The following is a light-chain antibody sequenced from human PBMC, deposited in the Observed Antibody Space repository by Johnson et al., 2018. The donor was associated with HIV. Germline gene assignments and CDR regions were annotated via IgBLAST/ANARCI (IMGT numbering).Light chain of an antibody. Sequence: QSVLTQPPSASGTPGQRVTISCSGSSSNIGTNSVTWYHHLPGTAPKLLIYRNDQRPSGVPDRFSGSKSGTSASLAISGLRADAEADYFCAAWDDSLSGPVFGTGTKATVL. CDR1: SSNIGTNS. CDR3: AAWDDSLSGPV. J-gene: IGLJ1*01. CDR2: RND. V-gene: IGLV1-44*01.